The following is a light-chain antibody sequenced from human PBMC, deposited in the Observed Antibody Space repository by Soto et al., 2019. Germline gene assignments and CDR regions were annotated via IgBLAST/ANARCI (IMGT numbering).Light chain of an antibody. Sequence: QSALTQPASVSGSPGQSITISCTGTSSDVGGYNYVSWYQQHPGKAPKLMIYEVSNRPSEVSNRFSGSKSGNTASLTISRLQAEDEADYYCSSYTSSSTLVFGTGTKVTVL. J-gene: IGLJ1*01. V-gene: IGLV2-14*01. CDR3: SSYTSSSTLV. CDR1: SSDVGGYNY. CDR2: EVS.